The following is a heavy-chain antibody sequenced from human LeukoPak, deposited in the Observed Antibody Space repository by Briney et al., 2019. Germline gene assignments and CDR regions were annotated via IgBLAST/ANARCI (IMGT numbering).Heavy chain of an antibody. CDR3: ASNQYYYGSGSSIVY. D-gene: IGHD3-10*01. V-gene: IGHV3-30*02. Sequence: GGSLRLSCAASGFSFSSYGMHWLRQAPGKGLEGVAFIRNDGSNTYYADSVKGRFTISRDNAKNSLYLQMNSLRAEDTAVYYCASNQYYYGSGSSIVYWGQGTLVTVSS. J-gene: IGHJ4*02. CDR1: GFSFSSYG. CDR2: IRNDGSNT.